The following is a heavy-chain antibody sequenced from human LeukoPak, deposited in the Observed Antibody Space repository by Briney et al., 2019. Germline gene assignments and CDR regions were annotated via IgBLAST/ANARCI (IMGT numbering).Heavy chain of an antibody. CDR3: ASRVTTSLDY. CDR1: GFTFSSYW. J-gene: IGHJ4*02. D-gene: IGHD4-11*01. Sequence: GGSLRLSCAASGFTFSSYWMSWVRQAPGKGLEWVANIKQDGSEKYYADSLKGRFTISRDNSKNTLYLQMNSLRAEDTAVYYCASRVTTSLDYWGQGTLVTVSS. CDR2: IKQDGSEK. V-gene: IGHV3-7*01.